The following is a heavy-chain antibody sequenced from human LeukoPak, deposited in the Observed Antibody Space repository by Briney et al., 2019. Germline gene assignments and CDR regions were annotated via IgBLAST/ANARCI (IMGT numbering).Heavy chain of an antibody. CDR1: GDSIDTSSYF. CDR2: IYDRGTI. J-gene: IGHJ3*02. CDR3: AREDSSSFHAFDI. V-gene: IGHV4-39*07. D-gene: IGHD6-13*01. Sequence: SETLSLTCTVSGDSIDTSSYFWGWSRQPPGKGLEWMGGIYDRGTIYYNPSLKSRVTISVDTSKNQFSLNLNSVTAADTAVYYCAREDSSSFHAFDIWGQGTMVTVSS.